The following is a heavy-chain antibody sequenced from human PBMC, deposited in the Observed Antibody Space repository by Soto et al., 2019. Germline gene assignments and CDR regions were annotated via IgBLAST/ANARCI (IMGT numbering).Heavy chain of an antibody. CDR2: ISAHNGNT. D-gene: IGHD5-18*01. CDR3: ARDTAMALPDA. Sequence: QVQLVQSGAELKKPGASVKVSCKASGYTFTSYGISSVRQAPGQGLEWRGWISAHNGNTKYAQKLQGRVTMTTVTFTSTSDMGVRSLRSDDTAVYCCARDTAMALPDAWGQGTLVTVSS. J-gene: IGHJ4*02. V-gene: IGHV1-18*01. CDR1: GYTFTSYG.